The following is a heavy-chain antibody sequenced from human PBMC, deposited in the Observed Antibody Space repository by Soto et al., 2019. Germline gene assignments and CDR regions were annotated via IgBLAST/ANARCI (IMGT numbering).Heavy chain of an antibody. J-gene: IGHJ4*02. CDR3: ARIYSGSYSLDS. CDR2: FYNTGST. D-gene: IGHD1-26*01. CDR1: GGXISSGGSS. V-gene: IGHV4-30-2*01. Sequence: PSETLSLTCAVSGGXISSGGSSWIWIRQPPGKGLDWIGYFYNTGSTIYNPSLKSRVTISIDTSKNQFSLRLSAVTAADTAVYYCARIYSGSYSLDSWGQGTLVTVSS.